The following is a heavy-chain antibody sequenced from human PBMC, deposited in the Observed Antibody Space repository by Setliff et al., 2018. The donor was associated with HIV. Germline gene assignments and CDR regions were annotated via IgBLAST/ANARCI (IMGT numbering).Heavy chain of an antibody. J-gene: IGHJ6*03. D-gene: IGHD3-22*01. Sequence: PSETLSLTCTVSGGSISSGSYSWTWIRQPAGKGLEWIGRIYTTGSTNYNPSLKSRVTISVDTSKNQFSLKLSSVTAADTAVYYCAREGTHYYDSSGFFSHYYYMDVWGKGTTVTVSS. CDR3: AREGTHYYDSSGFFSHYYYMDV. CDR2: IYTTGST. V-gene: IGHV4-61*02. CDR1: GGSISSGSYS.